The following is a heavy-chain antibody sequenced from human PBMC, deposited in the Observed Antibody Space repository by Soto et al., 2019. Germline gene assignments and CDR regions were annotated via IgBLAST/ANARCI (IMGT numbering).Heavy chain of an antibody. CDR1: GGSISSSCYY. J-gene: IGHJ5*02. Sequence: SETLSLTCTVSGGSISSSCYYWGWIRQPPGKGLEWIGSIYYSGSTYYNPSLKSRVTISVDTSKNQFSLKLSSVTAADTAVYYCARSLYSSGWYTVVRENWFDPWGQGTLVTVSS. CDR3: ARSLYSSGWYTVVRENWFDP. V-gene: IGHV4-39*01. CDR2: IYYSGST. D-gene: IGHD6-19*01.